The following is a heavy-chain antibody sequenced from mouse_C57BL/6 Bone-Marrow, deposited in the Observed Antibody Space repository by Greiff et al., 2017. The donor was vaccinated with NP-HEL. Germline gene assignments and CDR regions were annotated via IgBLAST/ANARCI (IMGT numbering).Heavy chain of an antibody. J-gene: IGHJ4*01. CDR3: ARGAYGYGYYYAMDY. D-gene: IGHD2-2*01. CDR2: IYPGDGDT. Sequence: VKLMESGPELVKPGASVKISCKASGYAFSSSWMNWVKQRPGKGLEWIGRIYPGDGDTNYNGKFKGKATLTADKSSSTAYMQLSSLTSEDSAVYCCARGAYGYGYYYAMDYWGQGTSVTVSS. V-gene: IGHV1-82*01. CDR1: GYAFSSSW.